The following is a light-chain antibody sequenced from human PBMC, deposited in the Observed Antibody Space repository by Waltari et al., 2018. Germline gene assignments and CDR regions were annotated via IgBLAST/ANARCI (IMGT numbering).Light chain of an antibody. J-gene: IGLJ2*01. Sequence: SYVLTQPPSVSVAPGETATIHCGGNNIGDKIVHWYQQRPGQAPVEVVFDDSDRPSGTPERFSGSNSGNTATLTISRAEAGHEADYFCQVWDTNSHHVVFGGGTKLTVL. V-gene: IGLV3-21*02. CDR1: NIGDKI. CDR2: DDS. CDR3: QVWDTNSHHVV.